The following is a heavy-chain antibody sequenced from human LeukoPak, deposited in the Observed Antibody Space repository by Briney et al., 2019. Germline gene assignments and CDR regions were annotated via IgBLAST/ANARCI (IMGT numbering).Heavy chain of an antibody. J-gene: IGHJ5*02. CDR2: IYYTGNT. V-gene: IGHV4-39*01. Sequence: SETLSLTCTVSGVSISTRTYYWAWIRQPPGKGLEWIGSIYYTGNTNYNPSLKSRVTISVGTSKNQFSLKVTSVTAADTAVHYCARQGDTSSWYNWFDPWGQGTLVTVST. D-gene: IGHD6-13*01. CDR1: GVSISTRTYY. CDR3: ARQGDTSSWYNWFDP.